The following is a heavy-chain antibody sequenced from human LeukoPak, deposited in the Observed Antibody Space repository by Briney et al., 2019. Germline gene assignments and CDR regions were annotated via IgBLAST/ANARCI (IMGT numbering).Heavy chain of an antibody. Sequence: SQTLSLTCAISGDSVSSNSAAWNWIRQSPSRGLEWLGRTYYRSKWYNDYAVSVQSRITINPDTSKNQFSLQLNSVTPEDTAVYYCANSYTSSSRTPFDCWGQGTLVTVSS. CDR3: ANSYTSSSRTPFDC. D-gene: IGHD6-6*01. CDR1: GDSVSSNSAA. V-gene: IGHV6-1*01. CDR2: TYYRSKWYN. J-gene: IGHJ4*02.